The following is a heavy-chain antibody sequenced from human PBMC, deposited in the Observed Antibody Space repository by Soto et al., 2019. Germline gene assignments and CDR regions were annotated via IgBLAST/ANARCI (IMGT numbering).Heavy chain of an antibody. D-gene: IGHD3-3*01. V-gene: IGHV3-15*01. Sequence: EVQLVESGGGLVKPGGSLRLSCAAYGFTFSNAWMSWVRQAPGKGLEWVGRIKSKTDGGTTDYAAPVKGRFTISRDDSKTTRYLQMNSLKTEDTAVYYCTTPADITYYAFWSGYYTRLGDYWGQGTLVTFSS. CDR2: IKSKTDGGTT. CDR3: TTPADITYYAFWSGYYTRLGDY. J-gene: IGHJ4*02. CDR1: GFTFSNAW.